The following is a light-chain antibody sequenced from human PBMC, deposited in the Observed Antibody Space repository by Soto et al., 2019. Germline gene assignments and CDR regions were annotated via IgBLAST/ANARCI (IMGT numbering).Light chain of an antibody. CDR2: KAS. CDR3: QQYNSYSRT. CDR1: QSISSW. J-gene: IGKJ1*01. V-gene: IGKV1-5*03. Sequence: DLQMTQSPSTLSASVGDRVTITCRASQSISSWLAWYQQKPGKAPKLLIYKASSLESGVPSRFSGSGSGTEFTLTISSLQPDDSATYYCQQYNSYSRTFGQGTKVEI.